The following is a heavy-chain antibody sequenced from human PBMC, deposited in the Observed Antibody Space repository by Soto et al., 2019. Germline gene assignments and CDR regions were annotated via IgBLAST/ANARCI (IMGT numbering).Heavy chain of an antibody. V-gene: IGHV4-34*01. CDR1: GGSFSGYY. CDR2: INHSGST. CDR3: ARGSVPAAISGYYDSSGIDY. J-gene: IGHJ4*02. D-gene: IGHD3-22*01. Sequence: SETLSLTCAVYGGSFSGYYWSWIRQPPGKGLEWIGEINHSGSTNYNPSLKSRVTISVDTSKNQFSLKLSSVTAADTAVYYCARGSVPAAISGYYDSSGIDYWGQGTLVTVSS.